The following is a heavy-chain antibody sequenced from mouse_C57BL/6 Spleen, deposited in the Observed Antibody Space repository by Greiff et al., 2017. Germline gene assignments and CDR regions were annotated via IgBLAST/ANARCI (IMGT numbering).Heavy chain of an antibody. Sequence: QVQLQQPGAELVMPGASVKLSCKASGYTFTSYWMHWVKQRPGQGLEWIGEIDPSDSYTNYNQKFKGKSTLTVDKSSSTAYMQLSSLTSEDSAVYYCAREIYDYDLDYWGRGTTLTVSS. D-gene: IGHD2-4*01. V-gene: IGHV1-69*01. CDR2: IDPSDSYT. CDR1: GYTFTSYW. J-gene: IGHJ2*01. CDR3: AREIYDYDLDY.